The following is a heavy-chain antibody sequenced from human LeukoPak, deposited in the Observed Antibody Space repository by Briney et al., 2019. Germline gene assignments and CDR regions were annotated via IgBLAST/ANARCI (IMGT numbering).Heavy chain of an antibody. V-gene: IGHV3-23*01. CDR3: AKDRAAARGYYYYIDV. Sequence: GGSLRLSCAASGFTFSSYAMCWVRQAPGKGLEWVSAISGSGGSTYYADSVKGRFTISRDNSKNTLYLQMNSLRAEDTAVYYCAKDRAAARGYYYYIDVWGKRTTVTVSS. J-gene: IGHJ6*03. CDR1: GFTFSSYA. CDR2: ISGSGGST. D-gene: IGHD6-13*01.